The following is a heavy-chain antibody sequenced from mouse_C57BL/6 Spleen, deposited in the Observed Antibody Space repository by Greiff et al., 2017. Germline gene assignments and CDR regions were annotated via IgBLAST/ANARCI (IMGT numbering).Heavy chain of an antibody. J-gene: IGHJ4*01. CDR3: AKDGDYYGSSGSYAMDY. D-gene: IGHD1-1*01. CDR1: GYSFTSYY. V-gene: IGHV1-66*01. CDR2: IYPGSGNT. Sequence: QVQLQQSGPELVKPGASVKISCKASGYSFTSYYIHWVKQRPGQGLEWIGWIYPGSGNTKYNEKFKGKATLTADTSSSTAYMQLSSLTSEDSAVYYCAKDGDYYGSSGSYAMDYWGQGTSVTVSS.